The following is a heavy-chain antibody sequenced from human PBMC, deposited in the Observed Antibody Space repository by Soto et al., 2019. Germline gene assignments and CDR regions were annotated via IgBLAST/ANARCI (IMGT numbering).Heavy chain of an antibody. D-gene: IGHD5-12*01. CDR3: ARGGPSWVFIVATIVYYFDY. J-gene: IGHJ4*02. V-gene: IGHV3-21*01. Sequence: GGSLRLSCAASGFTFSSYSMNWVRQAPGKGLEWVSSISSSSSYIYYADSVKGRFTISRDNAKNSLYLQMNSLRAEDTAVYYCARGGPSWVFIVATIVYYFDYWGQGTLVTVSS. CDR1: GFTFSSYS. CDR2: ISSSSSYI.